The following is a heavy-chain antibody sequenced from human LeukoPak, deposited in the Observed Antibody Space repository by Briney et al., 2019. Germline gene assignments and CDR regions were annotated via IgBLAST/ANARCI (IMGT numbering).Heavy chain of an antibody. V-gene: IGHV4-38-2*01. CDR1: GYSISSGYY. D-gene: IGHD1-26*01. CDR2: IYHSGST. J-gene: IGHJ4*02. CDR3: ARQTYSGSTPTFDY. Sequence: SETLSLTCAVSGYSISSGYYWGWIRQPPGKGLEWIGSIYHSGSTYYNPSLKSRVTISVDTSKNQFSLKLSSVTAADTAVCYCARQTYSGSTPTFDYWGQGTLVTVSS.